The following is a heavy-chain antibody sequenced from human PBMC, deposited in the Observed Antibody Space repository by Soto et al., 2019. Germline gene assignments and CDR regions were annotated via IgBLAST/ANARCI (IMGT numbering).Heavy chain of an antibody. J-gene: IGHJ6*03. CDR3: ARDPLDYSTLKYYYYYYMDV. V-gene: IGHV3-48*01. CDR1: GFTFSSYS. D-gene: IGHD4-4*01. Sequence: EVQLVESGGGLVQPGGSLRLSCAASGFTFSSYSMNWVRQAPGKGLEWVSYISSSSSTIYYADSVKGRFTISRDNAKNSLYLQMNSLRAEDTAVYYCARDPLDYSTLKYYYYYYMDVWGKGTTVTVS. CDR2: ISSSSSTI.